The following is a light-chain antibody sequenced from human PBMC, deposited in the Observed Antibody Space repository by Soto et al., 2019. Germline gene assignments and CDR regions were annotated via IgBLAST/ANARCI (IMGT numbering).Light chain of an antibody. CDR3: QQYGSNSVT. V-gene: IGKV3-20*01. CDR1: QSVSSSY. Sequence: EIVLTQSPGTLSLSPGERATLSCRASQSVSSSYLAWYQQKPGQAPRLLIYGASSRATGIPDRFSGSGSGTDFTLTISRLEPDDFAVYYCQQYGSNSVTFGGGTKVEIK. J-gene: IGKJ4*01. CDR2: GAS.